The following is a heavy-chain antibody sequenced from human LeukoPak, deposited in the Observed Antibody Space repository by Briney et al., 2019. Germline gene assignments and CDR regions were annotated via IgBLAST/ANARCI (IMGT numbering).Heavy chain of an antibody. V-gene: IGHV4-39*02. CDR2: IYSGGET. Sequence: PSETLSLTCTVSGDSISSSHYYWGWIRRSPGKGLEWIGSIYSGGETHYNPSLNSRVTIFLDTSKNRFSLNLISVTATDTAVYYCVRDYSNFVQGDWGQGTLVTVSS. CDR3: VRDYSNFVQGD. D-gene: IGHD4-11*01. J-gene: IGHJ4*02. CDR1: GDSISSSHYY.